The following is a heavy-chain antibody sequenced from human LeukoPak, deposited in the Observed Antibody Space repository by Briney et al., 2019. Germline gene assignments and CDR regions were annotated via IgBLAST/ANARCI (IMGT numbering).Heavy chain of an antibody. D-gene: IGHD3-10*01. J-gene: IGHJ4*02. V-gene: IGHV4-4*02. CDR1: GASISSTKW. CDR3: ASWPGDDGSGSKVDY. CDR2: IYHSGSI. Sequence: SETLSLTCAVSGASISSTKWWTWVRQPPGKGLGWGGTIYHSGSINYNPSLRRRVTISIDKSKNQFSLKVSSVTAADTAVYYCASWPGDDGSGSKVDYCGQGSLVTAS.